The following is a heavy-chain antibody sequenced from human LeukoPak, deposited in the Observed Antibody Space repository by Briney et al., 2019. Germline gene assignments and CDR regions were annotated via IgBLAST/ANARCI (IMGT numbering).Heavy chain of an antibody. CDR2: ISWNSGSI. CDR1: GFTFDDYA. D-gene: IGHD3-22*01. Sequence: GGSLRLSCAASGFTFDDYAMHSVRQAPGKGLEWVPGISWNSGSIGYGDSVKCRFTISRDNAKNSLYRQMSSLRAEDTALYYCAKDHYYDSTSYLDYWGQGTLVTVSS. CDR3: AKDHYYDSTSYLDY. V-gene: IGHV3-9*01. J-gene: IGHJ4*02.